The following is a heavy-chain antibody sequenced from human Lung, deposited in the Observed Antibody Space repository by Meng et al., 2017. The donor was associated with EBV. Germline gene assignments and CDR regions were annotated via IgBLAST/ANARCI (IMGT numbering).Heavy chain of an antibody. CDR1: GYTFCSYD. CDR2: MNPNRGTT. D-gene: IGHD6-19*01. V-gene: IGHV1-8*01. J-gene: IGHJ4*02. CDR3: ATGLADFEY. Sequence: QVQLLLSGAEVKKPGASVKVSCKASGYTFCSYDINWVRQGTGRGLEWMCWMNPNRGTTGYAQKFQGRVTMTRNISKSTAYMDLSSLRSEDTAVYYRATGLADFEYWGQGTLVTVSS.